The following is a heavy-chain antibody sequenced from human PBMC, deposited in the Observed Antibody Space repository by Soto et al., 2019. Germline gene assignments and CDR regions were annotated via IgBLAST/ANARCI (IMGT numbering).Heavy chain of an antibody. J-gene: IGHJ4*02. Sequence: QVQLVQSGGEVRKSGASVKVSCKASGYTFTKYGISWVRQAPGQGLQWMGWINTYNGNTKYPQKFQGRVTMTTDTSTSTAYMDLRSLRSDDRAVYYCARARYFDWQENPQYCFDYWGQGTLVTVSS. D-gene: IGHD3-9*01. CDR3: ARARYFDWQENPQYCFDY. CDR2: INTYNGNT. CDR1: GYTFTKYG. V-gene: IGHV1-18*01.